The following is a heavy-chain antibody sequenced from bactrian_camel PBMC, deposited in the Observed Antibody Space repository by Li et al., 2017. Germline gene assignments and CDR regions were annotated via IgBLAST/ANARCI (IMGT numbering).Heavy chain of an antibody. CDR1: GFTARGCG. J-gene: IGHJ4*01. D-gene: IGHD2*01. V-gene: IGHV3S40*01. Sequence: VQLVESGGGSVQAGDDLTLSCTVLGFTARGCGIAWSRQAPGKQREGVAAIYRGGRTTYYPDSVKGRFAISQDSAENTLYLQMNSLKPEDTAMYYCAAALQPSDECSGGACRRCGEYRGRVYWGQGTQVTVS. CDR3: AAALQPSDECSGGACRRCGEYRGRVY. CDR2: IYRGGRTT.